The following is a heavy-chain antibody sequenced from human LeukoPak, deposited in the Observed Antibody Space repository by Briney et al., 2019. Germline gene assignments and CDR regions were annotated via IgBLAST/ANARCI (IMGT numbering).Heavy chain of an antibody. J-gene: IGHJ6*02. D-gene: IGHD3-10*01. CDR1: GFTFSSYG. CDR2: IRYDGSNK. CDR3: ARDGYGSGSYDTFGMDV. Sequence: GGSLRLSCAASGFTFSSYGMHWVRQAPGKGLEWVAFIRYDGSNKYYADSVKGRFTISRDNSKNTLYLQMNSLKTEDTAVYYCARDGYGSGSYDTFGMDVWGQGTTVTVSS. V-gene: IGHV3-30*02.